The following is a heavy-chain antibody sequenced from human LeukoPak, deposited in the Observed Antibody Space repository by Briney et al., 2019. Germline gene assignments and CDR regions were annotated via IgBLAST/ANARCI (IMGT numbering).Heavy chain of an antibody. CDR1: GYTFTGYY. Sequence: ASVKVSCKASGYTFTGYYMHWVRQAPGQGLEWMGRINPNSGGTNYAQKFQGRVTMTRDTSISTAYMELSRLGSDDTAVYYCARLPLDYGDYVDYWGQGTLVTVSS. CDR3: ARLPLDYGDYVDY. CDR2: INPNSGGT. J-gene: IGHJ4*02. D-gene: IGHD4-17*01. V-gene: IGHV1-2*06.